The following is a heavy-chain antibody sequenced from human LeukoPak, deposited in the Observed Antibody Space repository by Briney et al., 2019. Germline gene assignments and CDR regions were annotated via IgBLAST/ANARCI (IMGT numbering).Heavy chain of an antibody. V-gene: IGHV3-48*03. CDR2: ISSSGSTI. D-gene: IGHD5-24*01. J-gene: IGHJ4*02. Sequence: GGSLRLSCAASGFTFSRYEMNWVRQAPGKGLEWVSYISSSGSTIYYADSVKGRFTISRDNAKNSLYLQMNSLRAEDTAVYYCARVEVEMATRYDYWGQGTLVTVSS. CDR3: ARVEVEMATRYDY. CDR1: GFTFSRYE.